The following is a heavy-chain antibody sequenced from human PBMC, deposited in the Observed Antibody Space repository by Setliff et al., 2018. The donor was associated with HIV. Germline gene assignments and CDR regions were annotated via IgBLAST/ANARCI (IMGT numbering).Heavy chain of an antibody. CDR3: ASSAPTTYYYGSGSPPLDY. Sequence: ASVKVSCKASGYTFTSYGLSWVRQAPGQGLEWMGWISAHYGSTKYAQTLQGRVTMTTDTSTSTAYMELRSLKSDDTAVYYCASSAPTTYYYGSGSPPLDYWGQGTLVTVSS. CDR1: GYTFTSYG. D-gene: IGHD3-10*01. CDR2: ISAHYGST. V-gene: IGHV1-18*01. J-gene: IGHJ4*02.